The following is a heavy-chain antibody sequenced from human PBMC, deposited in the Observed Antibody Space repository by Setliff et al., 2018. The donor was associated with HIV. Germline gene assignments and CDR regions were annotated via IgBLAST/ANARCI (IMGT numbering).Heavy chain of an antibody. Sequence: ASVKVSCKASGYTFTSYDINWVRQGTGQGLEWMGWMNPNSGNTGYAQKFQGRVTMTRNTSISTAYMELSSLRSEDTAGYYCARSLTGGAATRAFDIWGQGTMVTVSS. CDR1: GYTFTSYD. CDR3: ARSLTGGAATRAFDI. D-gene: IGHD2-15*01. V-gene: IGHV1-8*02. CDR2: MNPNSGNT. J-gene: IGHJ3*02.